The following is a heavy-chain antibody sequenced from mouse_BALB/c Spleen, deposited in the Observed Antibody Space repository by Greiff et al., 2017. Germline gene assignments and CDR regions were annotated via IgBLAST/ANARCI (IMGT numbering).Heavy chain of an antibody. J-gene: IGHJ1*01. D-gene: IGHD1-1*01. CDR1: GFSLTGYG. CDR3: ARSYYGSSHWYFDV. CDR2: IWGDGST. Sequence: QVQLKESGPGLVAPSQSLSITCTVSGFSLTGYGVNWVRQPPGTGLEWLGMIWGDGSTDYNSALKSRLSISKDNSKSQVFLKMNSLQTDDTARYYCARSYYGSSHWYFDVWGAGTTVTVSS. V-gene: IGHV2-6-7*01.